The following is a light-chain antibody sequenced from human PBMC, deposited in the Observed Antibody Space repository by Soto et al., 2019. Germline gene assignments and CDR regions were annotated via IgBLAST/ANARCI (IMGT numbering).Light chain of an antibody. Sequence: EIVMTQSPATPSVSPGERATPSCRASQSVRSNLAWYQQKPGQAPRLVIFDASNRASGMPERFSGSGSGTDFTLTIARLEPEDFAVYYCQEYDGAPITFGLGTRLEIK. J-gene: IGKJ5*01. CDR2: DAS. CDR3: QEYDGAPIT. V-gene: IGKV3D-15*01. CDR1: QSVRSN.